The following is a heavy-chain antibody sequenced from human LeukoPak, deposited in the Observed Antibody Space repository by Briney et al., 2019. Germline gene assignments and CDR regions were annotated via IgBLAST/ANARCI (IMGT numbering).Heavy chain of an antibody. CDR2: ISASGETK. J-gene: IGHJ6*02. CDR1: RFTFSNYA. CDR3: ARHYAMDV. Sequence: GGSLRLSCAASRFTFSNYAMTWVRQAPGKGLEWVSVISASGETKPYADSVKGRFTVSRDNSKNTLYVQLNSLRAEDTAVYYCARHYAMDVWGQGTTVTVSS. V-gene: IGHV3-23*01.